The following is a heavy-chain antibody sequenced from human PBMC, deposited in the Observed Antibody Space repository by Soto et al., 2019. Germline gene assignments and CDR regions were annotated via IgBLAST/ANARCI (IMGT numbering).Heavy chain of an antibody. Sequence: ASVKVSCKASGYTFTSYGISWVRQAPGQGLEWMGWISAYNGNTNYAQKLQGRVTMTTDTSTSTAYMELRSLRSDDTAVYYCARARITIFGVVPALFYGMDVWGQGTXVTVSS. CDR3: ARARITIFGVVPALFYGMDV. CDR2: ISAYNGNT. CDR1: GYTFTSYG. V-gene: IGHV1-18*01. J-gene: IGHJ6*02. D-gene: IGHD3-3*01.